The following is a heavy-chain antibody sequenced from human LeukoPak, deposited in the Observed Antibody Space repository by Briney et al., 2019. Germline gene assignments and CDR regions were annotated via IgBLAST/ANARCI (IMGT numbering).Heavy chain of an antibody. J-gene: IGHJ4*02. CDR2: INHSGST. Sequence: SETLSLTCAVYGGSFSGYYWSWIRQPPGKGLEWIGEINHSGSTNYNPSLKGRVTISVDTSKNQFSLKLSSVTAADTAVYYCARWLGYCSGGSCPNFDYWGQGTLVTVSS. D-gene: IGHD2-15*01. CDR1: GGSFSGYY. CDR3: ARWLGYCSGGSCPNFDY. V-gene: IGHV4-34*01.